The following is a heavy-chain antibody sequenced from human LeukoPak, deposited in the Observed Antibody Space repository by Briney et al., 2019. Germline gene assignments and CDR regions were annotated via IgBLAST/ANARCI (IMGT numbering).Heavy chain of an antibody. CDR3: ARGYYDFWSALNYFDY. D-gene: IGHD3-3*01. V-gene: IGHV4-59*01. Sequence: PSETLSLTCTVSGGSISSYYRSWIRQPPGKGLEWIGYIYYSGSTNYNPSLKSRVTISVDTSKNQFSLKLSSVTAADTAVYYCARGYYDFWSALNYFDYWGQGTLVTVSS. CDR1: GGSISSYY. J-gene: IGHJ4*02. CDR2: IYYSGST.